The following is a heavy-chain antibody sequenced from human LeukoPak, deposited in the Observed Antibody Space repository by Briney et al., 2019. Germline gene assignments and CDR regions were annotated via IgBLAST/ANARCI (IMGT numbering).Heavy chain of an antibody. V-gene: IGHV3-23*01. CDR3: AKDFTVVRGVISHFAS. Sequence: GGSLRLSCVVSGFTFSDHAMSWVRQAPGKGLEWVSVISGSGDDTDYAGSVRGRFTISRNNSNNTLYLQMNNLRGEHTAVYYCAKDFTVVRGVISHFASWGQGTLVPVSS. CDR1: GFTFSDHA. CDR2: ISGSGDDT. D-gene: IGHD3-10*01. J-gene: IGHJ4*02.